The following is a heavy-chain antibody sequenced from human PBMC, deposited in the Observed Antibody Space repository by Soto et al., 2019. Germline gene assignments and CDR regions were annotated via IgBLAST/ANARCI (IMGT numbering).Heavy chain of an antibody. Sequence: PGGSLRLSCTASGFTFGDYAMSWFRQAPGKGLEWVGFIRSKAYGGTTEYAASVKGRFTISRDGSKSIAYLQMNSLKTEDTAVYYCTRDIDYDSTLYYYYYGMDVWGQGTTVTVSS. J-gene: IGHJ6*02. CDR3: TRDIDYDSTLYYYYYGMDV. V-gene: IGHV3-49*01. CDR1: GFTFGDYA. CDR2: IRSKAYGGTT. D-gene: IGHD3-22*01.